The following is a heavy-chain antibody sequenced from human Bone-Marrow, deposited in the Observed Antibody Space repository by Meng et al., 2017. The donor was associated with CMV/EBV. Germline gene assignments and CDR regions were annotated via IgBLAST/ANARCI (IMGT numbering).Heavy chain of an antibody. CDR1: GFTFSSYA. Sequence: GGSLRLSCAASGFTFSSYAMHWVRQAPGKGLEWVAVISYDGSNKYYADSVKGRFTISRDNSKNTLYLQMNSLRAEHTAVYYCARRDFGNAFDIWGQGTRVTVSS. D-gene: IGHD3-16*01. J-gene: IGHJ3*02. CDR3: ARRDFGNAFDI. V-gene: IGHV3-30*04. CDR2: ISYDGSNK.